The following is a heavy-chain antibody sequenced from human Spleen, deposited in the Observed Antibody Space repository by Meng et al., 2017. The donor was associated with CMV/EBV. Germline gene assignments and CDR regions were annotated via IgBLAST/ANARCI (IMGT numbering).Heavy chain of an antibody. J-gene: IGHJ4*02. D-gene: IGHD4-23*01. CDR2: RWYDGSNK. CDR3: AKNGGTNYFDY. Sequence: LSCAASGFTFSGYGMHWVRQAPGKGLEWVAVRWYDGSNKYYADSVKGRFTISRDNSKNTLYLQMNSLRAENTAVYYCAKNGGTNYFDYWGQGTLVTVSS. V-gene: IGHV3-33*06. CDR1: GFTFSGYG.